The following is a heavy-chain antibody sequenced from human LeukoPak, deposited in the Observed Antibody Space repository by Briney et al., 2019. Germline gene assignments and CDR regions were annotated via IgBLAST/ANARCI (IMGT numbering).Heavy chain of an antibody. CDR2: IHDRGST. CDR3: ARAVGAAPFDY. J-gene: IGHJ4*02. CDR1: GGSITTYY. Sequence: SETLSLTCTVSGGSITTYYWTWIRQPPGKGLEWIGYIHDRGSTSYNPSLKSRVTISADTSKNQFSLKLSSVTAADTAIYYCARAVGAAPFDYWGQGTLVTVSS. D-gene: IGHD2-15*01. V-gene: IGHV4-59*01.